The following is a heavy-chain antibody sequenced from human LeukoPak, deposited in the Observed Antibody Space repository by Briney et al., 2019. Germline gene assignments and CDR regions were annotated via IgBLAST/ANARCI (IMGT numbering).Heavy chain of an antibody. J-gene: IGHJ3*02. Sequence: GGSPRLSCAASGFTFSSYAMHWVRQAPGKGLEWVAVISYDGSNKYYADSVKGRFTISRDNSKNTLYLQMNSLRAEDTAVYYCAREALITADAFDIWGQGTMVTVSS. CDR3: AREALITADAFDI. CDR1: GFTFSSYA. V-gene: IGHV3-30*04. CDR2: ISYDGSNK. D-gene: IGHD3-10*01.